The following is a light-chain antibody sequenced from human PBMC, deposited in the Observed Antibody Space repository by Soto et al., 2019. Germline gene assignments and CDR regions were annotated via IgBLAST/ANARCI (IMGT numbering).Light chain of an antibody. CDR3: SSFTDTGTVM. V-gene: IGLV2-14*03. CDR2: DVS. CDR1: SSDVGAHHS. Sequence: QSALTQPASASGSPGQSFTISCTGTSSDVGAHHSVSWYQQHPGKAPKLIIFDVSNRPSGVSNRFSGSKSGNTASLTISGLHAEDDADYYCSSFTDTGTVMFGGGTKLTVL. J-gene: IGLJ3*02.